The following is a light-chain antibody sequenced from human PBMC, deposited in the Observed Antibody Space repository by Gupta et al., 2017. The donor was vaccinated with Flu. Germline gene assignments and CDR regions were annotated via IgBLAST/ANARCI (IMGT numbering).Light chain of an antibody. Sequence: DIQMTPSRSFVPASVGDRVTITCRASQAISTWVAWYQQKPGKAPNLLIYSASTLQGGVPSRFIGSGSGADFTLTISSLQPEDFATYYCQQADTLPLTFGGGTKVELK. CDR3: QQADTLPLT. CDR2: SAS. CDR1: QAISTW. V-gene: IGKV1-12*01. J-gene: IGKJ4*01.